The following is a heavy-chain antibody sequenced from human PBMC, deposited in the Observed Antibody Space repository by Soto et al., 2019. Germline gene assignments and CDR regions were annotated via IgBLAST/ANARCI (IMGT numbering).Heavy chain of an antibody. V-gene: IGHV1-18*01. CDR1: GYRFETYA. Sequence: ASVKVSCMSSGYRFETYAMNWVRQAPGQGLEWMGWTSSYNTDTFYADKFQDRVSMTTDTSTGTAYMELRSLSSDDTAVYYCARGHGVIIGAMDVWGHGTAVTVSS. CDR3: ARGHGVIIGAMDV. J-gene: IGHJ6*02. D-gene: IGHD3-3*01. CDR2: TSSYNTDT.